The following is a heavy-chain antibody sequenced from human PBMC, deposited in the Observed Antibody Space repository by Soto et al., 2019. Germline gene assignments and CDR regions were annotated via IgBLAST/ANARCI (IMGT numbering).Heavy chain of an antibody. CDR1: GYTFTSYY. CDR2: INPSGGST. V-gene: IGHV1-46*01. J-gene: IGHJ4*02. Sequence: ASVKVACQASGYTFTSYYMHWVRQAPGQGLEWMGIINPSGGSTSYAQKFQGRVTMTRDTSTSTVYMELSSLRSEDTAVYYCARDLEQATAMVTGWGQGTLVTVSS. CDR3: ARDLEQATAMVTG. D-gene: IGHD5-18*01.